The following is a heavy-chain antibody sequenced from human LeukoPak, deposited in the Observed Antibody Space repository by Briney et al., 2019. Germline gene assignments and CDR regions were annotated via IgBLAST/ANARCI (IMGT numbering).Heavy chain of an antibody. CDR3: ARGDVGTTGYFDY. CDR2: ITTGGPNT. J-gene: IGHJ4*02. D-gene: IGHD1-1*01. Sequence: GGSLRLSCTASGFTFSSYTMSWVRQAPGKGLKWVSTITTGGPNTYYADSVKGRFTVSRDDSKNTLYLQMNSLRAEDTAVYYCARGDVGTTGYFDYWGQGTLVTVSS. CDR1: GFTFSSYT. V-gene: IGHV3-23*01.